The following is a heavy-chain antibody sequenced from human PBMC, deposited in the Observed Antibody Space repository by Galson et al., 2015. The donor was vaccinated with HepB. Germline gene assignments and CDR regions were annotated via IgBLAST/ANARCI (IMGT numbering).Heavy chain of an antibody. CDR1: GSTLTELL. CDR3: ATHDFWSGYFRSGFDY. V-gene: IGHV1-24*01. Sequence: SVKVSCKVSGSTLTELLMHWVRQAPGKGLEWMGGFDPEDGETIYARKFQGRVTMTEDTSTHTAYMELSSLRSEDTAVYYCATHDFWSGYFRSGFDYWGQGTLVTVSS. J-gene: IGHJ4*02. CDR2: FDPEDGET. D-gene: IGHD3-3*01.